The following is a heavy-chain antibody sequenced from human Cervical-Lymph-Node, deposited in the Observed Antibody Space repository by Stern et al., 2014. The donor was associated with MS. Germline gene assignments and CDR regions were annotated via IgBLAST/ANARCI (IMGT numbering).Heavy chain of an antibody. V-gene: IGHV3-21*01. D-gene: IGHD3-22*01. CDR2: ISSSSRYI. CDR1: GFTFSRYS. Sequence: VQLVESGGGLVKPGGSLRLSCAASGFTFSRYSMSWVRQAPGKGLEWVSSISSSSRYIYYADSVKGRFTLSRDNAKNSLYLQMNSLRAEDTAVYYCARDSYDSSGYLHAFDIWGQGTMVTVSS. CDR3: ARDSYDSSGYLHAFDI. J-gene: IGHJ3*02.